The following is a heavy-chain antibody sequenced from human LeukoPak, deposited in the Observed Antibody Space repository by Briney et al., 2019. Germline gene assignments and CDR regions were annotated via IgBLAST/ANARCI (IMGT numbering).Heavy chain of an antibody. CDR2: INQHGSES. V-gene: IGHV3-7*01. J-gene: IGHJ4*02. CDR3: ARGGLFRYGGTSGDY. D-gene: IGHD4/OR15-4a*01. CDR1: GFTFSTYW. Sequence: GGSLRLSCEASGFTFSTYWMTWVRQAPGKGLEWVASINQHGSESYYVDSVKGRFIISRDNAKNSLYLHMSSLRGDDMAVYYCARGGLFRYGGTSGDYWGQGTLVTVSS.